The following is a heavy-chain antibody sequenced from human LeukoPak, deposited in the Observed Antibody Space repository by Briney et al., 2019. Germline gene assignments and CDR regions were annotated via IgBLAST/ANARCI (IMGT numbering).Heavy chain of an antibody. CDR3: AKDPRVTITVTFYFEY. V-gene: IGHV3-7*03. D-gene: IGHD4-17*01. J-gene: IGHJ4*02. CDR1: GFTFSSYW. CDR2: INEEGSEK. Sequence: PGGSLRLSCAASGFTFSSYWMSWVRQAPGKGLEWVANINEEGSEKNYVDSVKGRFTISRDNAKDSLYLQMNSLRAEDTAVYYCAKDPRVTITVTFYFEYWGQGTLVTVSS.